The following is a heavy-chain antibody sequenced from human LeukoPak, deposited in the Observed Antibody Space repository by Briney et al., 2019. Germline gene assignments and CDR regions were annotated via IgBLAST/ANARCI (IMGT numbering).Heavy chain of an antibody. V-gene: IGHV3-64*01. CDR1: GFSFSSTT. CDR3: ARDEYGDYIFNY. CDR2: ISPDGVNT. J-gene: IGHJ4*02. Sequence: GGSLRLSCAPSGFSFSSTTMHWVRQAPGKGLEYVSAISPDGVNTYYSKSVRGRFTISRDNSKNTMYLQMGSLRGEDMAVYYCARDEYGDYIFNYWGQGTQVTVS. D-gene: IGHD4-17*01.